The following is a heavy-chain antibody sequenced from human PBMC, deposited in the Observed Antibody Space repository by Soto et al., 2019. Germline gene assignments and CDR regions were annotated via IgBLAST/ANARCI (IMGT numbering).Heavy chain of an antibody. CDR1: GGSISSYY. Sequence: PSETLSLTCTVSGGSISSYYWTWIRQPPGKGLEWIGFMYNSGSSHYNPSLKSRVTILLDTSKNQFSLNLRSVTAADTAVYYCASMGYHYGSGSYPLDYWGQGTLVTSPQ. CDR3: ASMGYHYGSGSYPLDY. D-gene: IGHD3-10*01. CDR2: MYNSGSS. V-gene: IGHV4-59*08. J-gene: IGHJ4*02.